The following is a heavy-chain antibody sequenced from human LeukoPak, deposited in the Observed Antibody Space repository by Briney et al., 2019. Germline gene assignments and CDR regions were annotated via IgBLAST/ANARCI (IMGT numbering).Heavy chain of an antibody. CDR3: ARSESTRYYYDSSGRGAFDI. Sequence: SETLSLTCTVSGGSISSYYWSWLRQPPGKGLEWIGYIYYSGSTNYNPSLKSRVTISVDTSKNQFSLKLSSVTAADTAVYYCARSESTRYYYDSSGRGAFDIWGQGTMVTVSS. V-gene: IGHV4-59*01. CDR1: GGSISSYY. J-gene: IGHJ3*02. D-gene: IGHD3-22*01. CDR2: IYYSGST.